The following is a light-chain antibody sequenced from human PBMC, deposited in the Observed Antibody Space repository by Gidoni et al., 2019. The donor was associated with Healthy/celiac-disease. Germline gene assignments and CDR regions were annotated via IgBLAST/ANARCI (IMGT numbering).Light chain of an antibody. CDR3: QQRSNWPWT. J-gene: IGKJ1*01. V-gene: IGKV3-11*01. CDR1: QSVSSY. CDR2: DAS. Sequence: PTLSLSPGERATLSCRASQSVSSYLAWYQQKPGQAPKLLIYDASNRATGIPARFSGSGSGTDFTLTISSLEPEDFAVYYCQQRSNWPWTFGQGTKVEIK.